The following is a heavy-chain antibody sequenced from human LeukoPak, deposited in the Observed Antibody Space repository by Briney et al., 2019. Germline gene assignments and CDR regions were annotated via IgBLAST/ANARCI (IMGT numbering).Heavy chain of an antibody. CDR2: IRYDGSNK. D-gene: IGHD3-22*01. J-gene: IGHJ4*02. CDR1: GFTFSSCN. Sequence: GGSLRLSCGASGFTFSSCNMNWVRQAPGKGLEWVAFIRYDGSNKYYADSVKGRFTISRDNSKNTLYLQMNSLRAEDTAVYYCAKATYYYDSSGYRGGYFDYWGQGTLVTVSS. CDR3: AKATYYYDSSGYRGGYFDY. V-gene: IGHV3-30*02.